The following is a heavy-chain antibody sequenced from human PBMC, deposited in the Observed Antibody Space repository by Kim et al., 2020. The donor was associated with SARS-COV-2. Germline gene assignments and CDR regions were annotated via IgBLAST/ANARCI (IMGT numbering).Heavy chain of an antibody. D-gene: IGHD1-1*01. CDR2: IIPILGIA. Sequence: SVKVSCKASGGTFSSYAISWVRQAPGQGLEWMGRIIPILGIANYAQKFQGRVTITADKSTSTAYMELSSLRSEDTAVYYCASVLSGTTFAFDIWGQGTMVTVSS. J-gene: IGHJ3*02. CDR3: ASVLSGTTFAFDI. V-gene: IGHV1-69*04. CDR1: GGTFSSYA.